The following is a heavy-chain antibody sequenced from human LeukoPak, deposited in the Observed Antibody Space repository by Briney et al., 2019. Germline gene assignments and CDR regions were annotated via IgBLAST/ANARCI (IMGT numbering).Heavy chain of an antibody. CDR3: ARHFSNGWVYYYGMDV. D-gene: IGHD6-19*01. CDR2: IYYSGST. CDR1: GGSISSDSYY. J-gene: IGHJ6*02. V-gene: IGHV4-39*01. Sequence: SETLSLTCTVSGGSISSDSYYWGWIRQPPGKGLQWIGSIYYSGSTYYSSSLKSRVTMSVDTSKNQFSLKLSSVTAADTAVYYCARHFSNGWVYYYGMDVWGQETTVTVSS.